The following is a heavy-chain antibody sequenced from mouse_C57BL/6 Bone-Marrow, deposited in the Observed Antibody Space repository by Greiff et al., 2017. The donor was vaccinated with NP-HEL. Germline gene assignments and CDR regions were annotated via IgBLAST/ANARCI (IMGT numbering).Heavy chain of an antibody. CDR2: INPYNGGT. D-gene: IGHD3-2*02. CDR1: GYTFTDYY. V-gene: IGHV1-19*01. CDR3: ATFTAQATYYAMDY. Sequence: EVQLVESGPVLVKPGASVKLSCKASGYTFTDYYMNWVKQSHGKSLEWIGVINPYNGGTSYNQKFKGKATLTVDKSSSTAYMELNSLTSEDSAVYYCATFTAQATYYAMDYWGQGTSVTVSS. J-gene: IGHJ4*01.